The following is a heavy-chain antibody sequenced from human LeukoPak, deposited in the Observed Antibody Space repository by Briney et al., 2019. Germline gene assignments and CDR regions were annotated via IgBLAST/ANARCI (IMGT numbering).Heavy chain of an antibody. CDR2: IILIFGTA. V-gene: IGHV1-69*13. Sequence: ASVKVSCKASGGTFSSYAISWVRQAPGQGLEWMGGIILIFGTANYAQKFQGRVTITADESTSTAYMELSSLRSEDTAVYYCARGLWFGELSPFDYWGQGTLVTVSS. CDR3: ARGLWFGELSPFDY. D-gene: IGHD3-10*01. CDR1: GGTFSSYA. J-gene: IGHJ4*02.